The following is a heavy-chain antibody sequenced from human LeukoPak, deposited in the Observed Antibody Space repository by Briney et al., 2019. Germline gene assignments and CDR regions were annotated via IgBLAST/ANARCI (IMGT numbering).Heavy chain of an antibody. V-gene: IGHV1-18*01. J-gene: IGHJ4*02. CDR1: GYTLTSYG. D-gene: IGHD3-22*01. CDR2: ISAYSGKT. CDR3: ARRLDYYDISGYHTLDY. Sequence: ASVKVSCKASGYTLTSYGITWVRQAPGQGLEWMGWISAYSGKTNYTQKLQGRVTMTTDTSTSTAYMELRSLRSDDTAVYYCARRLDYYDISGYHTLDYWGQGTLVTVSS.